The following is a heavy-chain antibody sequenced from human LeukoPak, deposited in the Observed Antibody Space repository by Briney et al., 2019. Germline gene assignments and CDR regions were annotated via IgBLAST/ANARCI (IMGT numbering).Heavy chain of an antibody. J-gene: IGHJ4*02. D-gene: IGHD2-15*01. V-gene: IGHV5-51*01. Sequence: GESLKISCKGSGYNFTNYWIGWVRQMPGKGLEWMALIYPGDSDTRYSPSFQGLVTISADKSINTAYLQWSSLKAADTATYYCARVGSCSVGYRPPFDLWGPGTVVTVSS. CDR2: IYPGDSDT. CDR1: GYNFTNYW. CDR3: ARVGSCSVGYRPPFDL.